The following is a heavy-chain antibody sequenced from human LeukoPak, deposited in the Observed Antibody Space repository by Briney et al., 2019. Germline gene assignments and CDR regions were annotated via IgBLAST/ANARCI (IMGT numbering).Heavy chain of an antibody. CDR3: ANVAFYYTSGTYI. CDR2: IGGSGSNT. D-gene: IGHD3-10*01. Sequence: GGSLRLSCAASGFTFSNYAMSWVRQTPEKGLEWVSSIGGSGSNTYYADSVKGRFTISRDNSKNTLYLQMNSLRDEDTAKYYCANVAFYYTSGTYIWGQGTLVTVSS. V-gene: IGHV3-23*01. J-gene: IGHJ4*02. CDR1: GFTFSNYA.